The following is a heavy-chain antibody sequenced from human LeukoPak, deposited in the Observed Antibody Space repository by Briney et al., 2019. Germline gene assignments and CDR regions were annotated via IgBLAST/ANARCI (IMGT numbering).Heavy chain of an antibody. J-gene: IGHJ4*02. CDR1: GGTFSSYA. Sequence: EASVKVSCKASGGTFSSYAISWVRQAPGQGLEWMGGIIPIFGTANYAQKFQGRVTITADESTSTAYMELSSLRSEDTAVYYCAKGLDYGDPFNFDYWGQGTLVTVSS. CDR3: AKGLDYGDPFNFDY. CDR2: IIPIFGTA. V-gene: IGHV1-69*01. D-gene: IGHD4-17*01.